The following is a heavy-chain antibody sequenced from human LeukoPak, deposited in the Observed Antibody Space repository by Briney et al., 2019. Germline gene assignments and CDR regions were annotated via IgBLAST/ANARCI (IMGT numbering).Heavy chain of an antibody. V-gene: IGHV3-43*01. CDR1: GFTFDDYT. D-gene: IGHD3-3*01. Sequence: GGSLRLSCAASGFTFDDYTMHWVRQAPGKGLEWVSLISWDGGSTYYADSVKGRFTISRDNSKNSLYLQMNSLRTEDTALYYCAKGFLRFSLSVNAFDIWGQGTMVTVSS. CDR3: AKGFLRFSLSVNAFDI. CDR2: ISWDGGST. J-gene: IGHJ3*02.